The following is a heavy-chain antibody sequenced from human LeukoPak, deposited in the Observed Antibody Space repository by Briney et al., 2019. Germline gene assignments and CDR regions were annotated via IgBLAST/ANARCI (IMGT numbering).Heavy chain of an antibody. CDR1: GYTFTGYY. CDR3: ARGGGWLQLRGTNLDY. J-gene: IGHJ4*02. Sequence: GASVKVSCKASGYTFTGYYMHWVRQAPGQGLEWMGWINPNSGGTNYAQKFQGRVTMTRDTSISTAYMELSRLRSDDTAVYYCARGGGWLQLRGTNLDYWGQGTLVTVSS. D-gene: IGHD5-24*01. V-gene: IGHV1-2*02. CDR2: INPNSGGT.